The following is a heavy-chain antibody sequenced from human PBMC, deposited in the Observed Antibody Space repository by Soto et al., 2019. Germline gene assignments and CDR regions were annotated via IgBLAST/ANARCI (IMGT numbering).Heavy chain of an antibody. Sequence: EVQLVESGGGLVQPGGSLRLSCAASGFSFSSYWMHWVRQVPGKGLVWVSRINSDGSTTTYADSVKGRFTISRDNAKNKLYLQMNSLRVEDTAVYYCARVLTGSYNWFDPWGQGTLVTVSS. CDR2: INSDGSTT. D-gene: IGHD1-26*01. CDR1: GFSFSSYW. V-gene: IGHV3-74*01. J-gene: IGHJ5*02. CDR3: ARVLTGSYNWFDP.